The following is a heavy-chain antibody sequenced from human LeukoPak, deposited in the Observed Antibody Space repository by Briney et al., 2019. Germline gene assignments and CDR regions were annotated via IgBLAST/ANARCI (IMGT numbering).Heavy chain of an antibody. CDR1: GFTFSIYG. CDR3: AKRVPYSSSSVYFDY. D-gene: IGHD6-6*01. CDR2: ISDSGSDT. Sequence: GGSLRLSCAVSGFTFSIYGMSWVRQAPGKGLEWVSAISDSGSDTYYADSVKGRFTISKDNSKNTLYLRMNSLRADDTAVYYCAKRVPYSSSSVYFDYWGQGTLVTVSS. V-gene: IGHV3-23*01. J-gene: IGHJ4*02.